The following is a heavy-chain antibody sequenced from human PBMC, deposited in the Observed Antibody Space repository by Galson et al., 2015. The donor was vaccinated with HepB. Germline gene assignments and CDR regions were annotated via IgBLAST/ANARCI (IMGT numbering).Heavy chain of an antibody. CDR1: GFTFSSYA. CDR2: LSSSGGST. J-gene: IGHJ4*02. Sequence: SLRLSCAASGFTFSSYAMSWVRQAPGKGLEWVSTLSSSGGSTYYADSVKGRFTISRDNSKNTLYLQMNSLRAEDTAVYYCAKDDYGGNIRKNFENWGQGTLVTVSS. D-gene: IGHD4-23*01. V-gene: IGHV3-23*01. CDR3: AKDDYGGNIRKNFEN.